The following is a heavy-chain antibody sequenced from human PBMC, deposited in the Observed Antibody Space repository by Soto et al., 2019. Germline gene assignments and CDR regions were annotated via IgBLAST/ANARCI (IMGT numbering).Heavy chain of an antibody. J-gene: IGHJ4*02. CDR1: GFTFSSYL. V-gene: IGHV3-7*01. CDR3: ARTGDGHHDFLDY. CDR2: INQDGSDY. Sequence: EVHLEESGGGLVQPGGSRRLSCAASGFTFSSYLMNWVRQAPGKGRVWVANINQDGSDYNLVASVKGRFTISRDNAKNSLFLQMNALRVEDTAVYYCARTGDGHHDFLDYWGQGILVSGSS. D-gene: IGHD1-1*01.